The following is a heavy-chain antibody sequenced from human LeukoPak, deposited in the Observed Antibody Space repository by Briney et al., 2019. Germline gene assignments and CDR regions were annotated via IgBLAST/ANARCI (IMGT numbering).Heavy chain of an antibody. D-gene: IGHD7-27*01. CDR1: GGSISSYY. CDR2: IYYSGST. CDR3: ASNTGTVFDY. Sequence: SETLSLTCTVSGGSISSYYWSWIRQPPGKGLEWIGYIYYSGSTEYNPSLRSRITISLEMSKQQFSLNLTSVTAADTAIYYCASNTGTVFDYWGQGALVTVSS. J-gene: IGHJ4*02. V-gene: IGHV4-59*01.